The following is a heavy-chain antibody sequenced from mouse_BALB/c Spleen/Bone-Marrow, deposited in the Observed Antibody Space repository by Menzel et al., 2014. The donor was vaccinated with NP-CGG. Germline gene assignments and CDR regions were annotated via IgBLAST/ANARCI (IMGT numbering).Heavy chain of an antibody. V-gene: IGHV7-3*02. D-gene: IGHD1-1*01. CDR1: GFTFTDYY. J-gene: IGHJ1*01. CDR3: ARDENYDIYWYFDV. Sequence: EVKLVESGGGLVQPGGSLRLSCATSGFTFTDYYMSWVRQTPGEALEWLGFIRNKANGYTTDYSVSVKGRFTISRDNSQSILYLQMNTLRAEDSATYYCARDENYDIYWYFDVWGAGTTVTVSS. CDR2: IRNKANGYTT.